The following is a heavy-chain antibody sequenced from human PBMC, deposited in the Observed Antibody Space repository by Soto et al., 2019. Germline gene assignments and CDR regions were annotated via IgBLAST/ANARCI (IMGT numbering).Heavy chain of an antibody. CDR3: ARDLLGGSGNGAGMDV. D-gene: IGHD3-10*01. CDR2: IIPIFGTA. J-gene: IGHJ6*02. CDR1: GGTFSSYA. Sequence: QVQLVQSGAEVKKPGSSVKVSCKASGGTFSSYAISWVRQAPGQGLEWMGGIIPIFGTANYAQKFQGRVTITADESTGTAYMELSSLISEDTDVYYCARDLLGGSGNGAGMDVWGQGTTVTVSS. V-gene: IGHV1-69*12.